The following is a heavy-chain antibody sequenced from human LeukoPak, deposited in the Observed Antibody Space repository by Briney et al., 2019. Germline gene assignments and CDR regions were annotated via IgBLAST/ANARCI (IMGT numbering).Heavy chain of an antibody. CDR2: IKQDGSEI. D-gene: IGHD1-1*01. J-gene: IGHJ4*02. V-gene: IGHV3-7*01. CDR1: GFTFSNYF. Sequence: GGSLRLSCAASGFTFSNYFMSWIHQAPGKGLEWLANIKQDGSEIYYVDSVKGRFTISRDNAKNSLYLQMNSLRAEDTAVYYCAREGIKDGTGSFDYWGQGTLVTVSS. CDR3: AREGIKDGTGSFDY.